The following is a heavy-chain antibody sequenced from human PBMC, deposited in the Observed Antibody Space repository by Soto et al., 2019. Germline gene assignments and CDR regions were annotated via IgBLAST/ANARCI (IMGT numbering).Heavy chain of an antibody. D-gene: IGHD2-2*01. CDR1: GYTFTSYY. V-gene: IGHV1-46*03. Sequence: ASVKVSCKASGYTFTSYYMHWVRQAPGQGLEWMGIINPSGGSTSYAQKFQGRVTMTRDTSTSTVYMELSSLRSEDTAVYYCAREGRCSTSCSGRRLIDYWGQGTLVTVSS. CDR2: INPSGGST. J-gene: IGHJ4*02. CDR3: AREGRCSTSCSGRRLIDY.